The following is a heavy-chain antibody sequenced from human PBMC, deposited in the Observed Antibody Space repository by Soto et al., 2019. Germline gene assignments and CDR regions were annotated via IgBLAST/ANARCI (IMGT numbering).Heavy chain of an antibody. J-gene: IGHJ6*02. V-gene: IGHV4-39*01. CDR2: IYYSGST. Sequence: SDTLSLTFTVSGSSISNSSYYWGWIRQPPGKGLEWIGSIYYSGSTYYNPSLKSRVTISVDTSKNQFSLKLSSVTAADTAVYYCANRSPYYYYGMDVWGQGTTVT. CDR1: GSSISNSSYY. CDR3: ANRSPYYYYGMDV. D-gene: IGHD3-16*02.